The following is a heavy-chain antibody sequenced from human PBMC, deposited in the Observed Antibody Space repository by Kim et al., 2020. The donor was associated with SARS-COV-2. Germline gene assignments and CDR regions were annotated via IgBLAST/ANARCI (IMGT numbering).Heavy chain of an antibody. CDR1: GFTFSGYW. CDR2: IKQDGSEK. Sequence: GGSLRLSCAASGFTFSGYWMSWVRQAPGKGLEWVANIKQDGSEKYYVDSVKGRFTISRDNAKNSLYLQMNSLRAEDTAVYYCARDQSRITIFGVVINYY. J-gene: IGHJ6*01. CDR3: ARDQSRITIFGVVINYY. D-gene: IGHD3-3*01. V-gene: IGHV3-7*01.